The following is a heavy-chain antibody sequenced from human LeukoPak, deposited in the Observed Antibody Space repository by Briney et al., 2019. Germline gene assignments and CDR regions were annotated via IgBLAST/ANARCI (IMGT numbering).Heavy chain of an antibody. D-gene: IGHD5-18*01. CDR1: GGTFSSYA. CDR3: ARVDTAMAEYFQH. CDR2: IIPILGIA. Sequence: SVKVSCKASGGTFSSYAISWVRQAPGQGLEWMGRIIPILGIANYAQKFQGRVTITADKSTSTAYMELSSLRSEDTAVYYCARVDTAMAEYFQHWGQGTLVTVSS. V-gene: IGHV1-69*04. J-gene: IGHJ1*01.